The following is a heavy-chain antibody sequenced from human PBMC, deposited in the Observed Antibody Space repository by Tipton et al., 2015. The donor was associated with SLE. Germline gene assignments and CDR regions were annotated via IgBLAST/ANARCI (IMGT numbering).Heavy chain of an antibody. CDR1: GFTFSSYG. V-gene: IGHV3-33*01. J-gene: IGHJ4*02. D-gene: IGHD4-23*01. CDR3: TRDESGYGGNYY. Sequence: RSLRLSCAASGFTFSSYGMHWVRQAPGKGLEWVAFIRYDGSNKYYADSVKGRFTISRDNAKNSLYLQMNSLRAEDTAVYYCTRDESGYGGNYYWGQGTLVTVSS. CDR2: IRYDGSNK.